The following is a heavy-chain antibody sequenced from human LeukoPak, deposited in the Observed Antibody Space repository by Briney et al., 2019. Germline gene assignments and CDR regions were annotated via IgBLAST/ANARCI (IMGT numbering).Heavy chain of an antibody. CDR3: AREWDSSGYLMFDP. CDR1: GYTFHTYA. CDR2: IDNSGSNT. Sequence: GGSLRLSCAASGYTFHTYALSWVRQAPGKGLEWVSTIDNSGSNTHYADSVKGRFTISRDNAKNSLYLQMNSLRAEDTALYHCAREWDSSGYLMFDPWGQGTLVTVSS. J-gene: IGHJ5*02. D-gene: IGHD3-22*01. V-gene: IGHV3-20*01.